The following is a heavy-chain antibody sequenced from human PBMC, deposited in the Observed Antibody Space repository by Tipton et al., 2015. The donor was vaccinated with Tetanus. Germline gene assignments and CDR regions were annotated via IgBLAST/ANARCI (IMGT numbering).Heavy chain of an antibody. Sequence: SLRLSCAASGFTFSSYSMNWVRQAPGKGLEWVSSISSSSSYIYYADSVKGRFTISRDNAKNSLYLQMNSLRAEDTAVYYCARDLLDDYSNHKFIDYWGQGTLVTVSS. CDR1: GFTFSSYS. J-gene: IGHJ4*02. D-gene: IGHD4-11*01. CDR3: ARDLLDDYSNHKFIDY. CDR2: ISSSSSYI. V-gene: IGHV3-21*01.